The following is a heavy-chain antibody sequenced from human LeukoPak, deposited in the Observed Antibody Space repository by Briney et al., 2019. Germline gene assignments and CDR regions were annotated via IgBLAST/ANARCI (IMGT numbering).Heavy chain of an antibody. Sequence: GGSLRLSCAASGFTFSRYWMSWVGQAPGKGLEWVANIKQDGSEKYYVDCVKGRFTISRDNGKNSLFLQMNSLRTEDTAVYYCVRGKPPGTRGAEGGHYFDYWGQGTLVTVSS. D-gene: IGHD3-10*01. CDR3: VRGKPPGTRGAEGGHYFDY. CDR2: IKQDGSEK. V-gene: IGHV3-7*01. CDR1: GFTFSRYW. J-gene: IGHJ4*02.